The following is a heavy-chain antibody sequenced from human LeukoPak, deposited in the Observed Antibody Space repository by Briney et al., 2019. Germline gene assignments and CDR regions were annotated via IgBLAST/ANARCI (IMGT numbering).Heavy chain of an antibody. CDR1: GYTFTSYG. J-gene: IGHJ4*02. V-gene: IGHV1-18*01. D-gene: IGHD3-9*01. CDR3: ARVFLGYDILTGYYMAHFDY. Sequence: ASVKVSCKASGYTFTSYGISWVRQAPGQGPEWMGWISAYNGNTNYAQKLQGRVTMTTDTSTSTAYMELRSLRSDDTAVYYCARVFLGYDILTGYYMAHFDYWGQGTLVTVSS. CDR2: ISAYNGNT.